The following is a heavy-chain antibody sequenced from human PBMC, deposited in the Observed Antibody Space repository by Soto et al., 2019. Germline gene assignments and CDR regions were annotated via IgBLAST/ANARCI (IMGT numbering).Heavy chain of an antibody. CDR3: ARDNGDDGARAFDI. Sequence: GGSLRLSCAASGFTFSSYGMHWVRQAPGKGLEWVAVIWYDGSNKYYADSVKGRFTISRDNSKNTLYLQMSSLRAEDAAVYYCARDNGDDGARAFDIWGQGTMVTVSS. CDR1: GFTFSSYG. J-gene: IGHJ3*02. V-gene: IGHV3-33*01. CDR2: IWYDGSNK. D-gene: IGHD4-17*01.